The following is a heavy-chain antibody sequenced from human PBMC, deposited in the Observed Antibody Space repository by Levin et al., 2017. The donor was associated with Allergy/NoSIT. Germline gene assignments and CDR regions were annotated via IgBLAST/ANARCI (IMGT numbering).Heavy chain of an antibody. J-gene: IGHJ6*02. CDR3: AKASSYGSGLYYYYYGMDV. D-gene: IGHD3-10*01. CDR1: GFTFSSYG. V-gene: IGHV3-30*18. Sequence: PGGSLGLSCAASGFTFSSYGMHWVRQAPGKGLEWVAVISYDGSNKYYADSVKGRFTISRDNSMNTLYLQMNSLRAEDTAVYYCAKASSYGSGLYYYYYGMDVWGQGTTVTVSS. CDR2: ISYDGSNK.